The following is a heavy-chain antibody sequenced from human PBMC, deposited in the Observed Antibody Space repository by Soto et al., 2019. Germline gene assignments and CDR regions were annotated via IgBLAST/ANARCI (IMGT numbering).Heavy chain of an antibody. CDR1: GASITAYF. CDR3: ARHENGGTYPLAY. Sequence: SETLSLTCAVSGASITAYFWAWVRQPPGKGLEYIGHVHNSGRADYNPSLRSRVTISVDTSRNQFSLHLNSVTAADTAVYFCARHENGGTYPLAYWGQGTLVTVSS. V-gene: IGHV4-59*08. CDR2: VHNSGRA. J-gene: IGHJ4*02. D-gene: IGHD1-26*01.